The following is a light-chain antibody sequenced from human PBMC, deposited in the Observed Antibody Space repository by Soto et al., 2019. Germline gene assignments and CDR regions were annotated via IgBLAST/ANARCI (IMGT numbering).Light chain of an antibody. Sequence: QSVLAQPASVSGSPGQSITISCTVTSSDVGGYNYVSWYQQHPGKAHKLMIYEVSNRPSGVSNRFSGSKSGNTASLTISGLQAEDEADYYCSSYTSSSTLVFGTGTKVTVL. CDR3: SSYTSSSTLV. V-gene: IGLV2-14*01. CDR1: SSDVGGYNY. J-gene: IGLJ1*01. CDR2: EVS.